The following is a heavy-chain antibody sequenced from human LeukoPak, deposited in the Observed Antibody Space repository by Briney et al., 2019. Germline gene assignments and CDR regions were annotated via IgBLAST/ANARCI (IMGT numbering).Heavy chain of an antibody. D-gene: IGHD2-2*01. CDR2: INPNSGGT. CDR1: GYTFTGYY. J-gene: IGHJ5*02. V-gene: IGHV1-2*02. CDR3: ARGYCSSTSCFGFDP. Sequence: ASVKVSCKASGYTFTGYYMHWVRQAPGQGVEWMGWINPNSGGTNYAQKFQGRVTMTRDTSISTAYMELSRLRSDDTAVYYCARGYCSSTSCFGFDPWGQGTLVTVSS.